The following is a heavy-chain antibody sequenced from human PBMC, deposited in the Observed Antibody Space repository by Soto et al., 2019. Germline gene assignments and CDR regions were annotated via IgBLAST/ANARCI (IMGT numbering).Heavy chain of an antibody. D-gene: IGHD3-22*01. CDR2: ISSDGSDK. Sequence: PGGSLRLSCASSVFTFSNYAMHCVRHSPGKGLEWVAVISSDGSDKNYADSVKGRFTISRLNYENTLYVQMNSLRGEDTAVYYCAKEHYETSGFSNHFDYWGQGIQVNVPS. V-gene: IGHV3-30*18. J-gene: IGHJ4*02. CDR1: VFTFSNYA. CDR3: AKEHYETSGFSNHFDY.